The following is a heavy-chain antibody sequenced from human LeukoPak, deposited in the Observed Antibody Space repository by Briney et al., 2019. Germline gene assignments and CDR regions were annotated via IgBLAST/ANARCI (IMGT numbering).Heavy chain of an antibody. CDR3: ARVRDGGYDY. Sequence: PSETLSLTCTDSSGSISRYYWSWIRQPAGKGLEWIGRIYPSGNTNYNPSLKSRVTLSVDTSKNQFSLQLNSVTPEDTAVYYCARVRDGGYDYWGQGTLVTVSS. V-gene: IGHV4-4*07. J-gene: IGHJ4*02. CDR2: IYPSGNT. CDR1: SGSISRYY. D-gene: IGHD5-12*01.